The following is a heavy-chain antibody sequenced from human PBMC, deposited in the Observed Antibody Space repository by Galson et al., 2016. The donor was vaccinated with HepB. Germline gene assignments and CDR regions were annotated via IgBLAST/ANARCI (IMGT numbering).Heavy chain of an antibody. CDR1: GFGFSSYA. CDR2: ISFDGSNI. CDR3: AREGSFMLTFFGY. D-gene: IGHD4/OR15-4a*01. Sequence: SLRLSCAASGFGFSSYAMHWVRQAPGKRLEWLSVISFDGSNIYQADSVKGRFTISRDNFENTLYLQMNSLTAEDTAVYYCAREGSFMLTFFGYWGQGTLVTVSS. J-gene: IGHJ4*02. V-gene: IGHV3-30*04.